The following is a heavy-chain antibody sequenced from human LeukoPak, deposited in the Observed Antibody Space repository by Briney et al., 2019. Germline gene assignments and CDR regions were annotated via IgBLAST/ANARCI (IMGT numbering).Heavy chain of an antibody. Sequence: GGSLRLSCATPGFSFSTYEMSWVRKAPGKGLEWISYISASGTLTHYADSVKGRFTISRDNSKNTLYLQMKSLRAEDTAVYYCAKSGLNRFDYWGQGTLVTVSS. CDR3: AKSGLNRFDY. CDR1: GFSFSTYE. J-gene: IGHJ4*02. V-gene: IGHV3-23*01. D-gene: IGHD2-15*01. CDR2: ISASGTLT.